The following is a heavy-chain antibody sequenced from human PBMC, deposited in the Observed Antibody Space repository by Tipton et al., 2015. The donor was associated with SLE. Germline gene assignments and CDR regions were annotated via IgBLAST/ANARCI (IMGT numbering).Heavy chain of an antibody. CDR1: GFTFDDYA. Sequence: RSLRLSCAASGFTFDDYAMHWVRQSPGKGLEWVSGINWNSAMLGYADSVKGRFTISRDNAKNSLYLQMNSLRAEDTALYYCVKVVEGCKSTRCYGHYFDQWGQGTLVTVSS. D-gene: IGHD2-2*01. J-gene: IGHJ4*02. V-gene: IGHV3-9*01. CDR2: INWNSAML. CDR3: VKVVEGCKSTRCYGHYFDQ.